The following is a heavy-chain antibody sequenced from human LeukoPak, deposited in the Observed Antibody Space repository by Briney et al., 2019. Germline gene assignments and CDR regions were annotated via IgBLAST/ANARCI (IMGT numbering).Heavy chain of an antibody. D-gene: IGHD1-26*01. CDR3: ASSFQGATDYFDY. Sequence: PGGFLRLSCAASGFTVSSNYMSWVRQAPGKGLEWVSVIYSGGSTYYADSVKGRFTISRDNSKNTLYLQMNSLRAEDTAVYYCASSFQGATDYFDYWGQGTLVTVSS. J-gene: IGHJ4*02. CDR2: IYSGGST. CDR1: GFTVSSNY. V-gene: IGHV3-53*01.